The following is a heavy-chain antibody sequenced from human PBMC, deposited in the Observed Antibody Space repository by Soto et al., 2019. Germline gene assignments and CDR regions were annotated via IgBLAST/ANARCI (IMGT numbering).Heavy chain of an antibody. CDR1: GGSISSDSFY. D-gene: IGHD2-15*01. J-gene: IGHJ6*02. CDR2: IYYSGDT. CDR3: ARNQPQRYCSGGTCRPAYGMDV. V-gene: IGHV4-39*01. Sequence: SETLPLTCTVSGGSISSDSFYWAWIRQPPGKGLEWIGIIYYSGDTYYNPSLAGRLTMSVDTSNQFSLTLRSVTAADTALYYCARNQPQRYCSGGTCRPAYGMDVWGQGTTVTVS.